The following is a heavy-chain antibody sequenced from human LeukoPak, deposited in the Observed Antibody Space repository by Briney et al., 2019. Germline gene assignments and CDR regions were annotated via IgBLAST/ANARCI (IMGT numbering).Heavy chain of an antibody. J-gene: IGHJ5*02. CDR3: ARAVRFWDPLDL. Sequence: GGSLSLSCAASGFTVSSNYMSWVGQAPGKGLEWVSIIYSGGTTYYADSVQGRFTISRDNSKNTLYLQMNSLRAEDTAVYHCARAVRFWDPLDLWARESVLTVSS. V-gene: IGHV3-53*01. CDR2: IYSGGTT. CDR1: GFTVSSNY. D-gene: IGHD3-3*01.